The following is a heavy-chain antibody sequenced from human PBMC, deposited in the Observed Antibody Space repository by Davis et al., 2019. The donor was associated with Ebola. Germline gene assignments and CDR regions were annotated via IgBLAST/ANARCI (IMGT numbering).Heavy chain of an antibody. J-gene: IGHJ2*01. CDR3: ARGRRPPNWHFDL. V-gene: IGHV4-39*07. CDR2: LYYGGST. CDR1: GGSFSSYY. Sequence: SETLSLTCAVYGGSFSSYYWGWIRQPPGKGLEWFGSLYYGGSTYYNPSLTSRVTISVDTSRNQFSLKLSSVTAADTAVYYCARGRRPPNWHFDLWGRGTLVIVSS.